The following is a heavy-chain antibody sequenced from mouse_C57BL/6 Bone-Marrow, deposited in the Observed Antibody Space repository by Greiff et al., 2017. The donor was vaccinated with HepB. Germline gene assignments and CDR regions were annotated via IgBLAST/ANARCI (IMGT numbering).Heavy chain of an antibody. CDR2: ISNGGGST. D-gene: IGHD1-1*02. CDR1: GFTFSDYY. J-gene: IGHJ2*01. CDR3: ARGGPHFDY. V-gene: IGHV5-12*01. Sequence: EVQVVESGGGLVQPGGSLKLSCAASGFTFSDYYMYWVRQTPEKRLEWVAYISNGGGSTYYPDTVKGRFTISRDNAKNTLYLQMSRLKSEDTAMYYCARGGPHFDYWGQGTTLTVSS.